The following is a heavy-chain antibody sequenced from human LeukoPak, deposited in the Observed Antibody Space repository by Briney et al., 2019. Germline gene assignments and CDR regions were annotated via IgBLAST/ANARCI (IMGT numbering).Heavy chain of an antibody. Sequence: GGSLRLSCEASGSTFSSYAMTWVRQAPGKGLEWVSGIYASGSATHYADTVKGRFTISRDNSKNTLYLQMNSLRAEDTAVYYCAKRPRDSSGYYLGAFDMWGQGTMVTVSS. V-gene: IGHV3-23*01. D-gene: IGHD3-22*01. CDR2: IYASGSAT. CDR1: GSTFSSYA. CDR3: AKRPRDSSGYYLGAFDM. J-gene: IGHJ3*02.